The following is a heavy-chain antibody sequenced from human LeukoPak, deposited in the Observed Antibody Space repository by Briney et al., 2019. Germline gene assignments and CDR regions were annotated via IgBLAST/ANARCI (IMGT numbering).Heavy chain of an antibody. D-gene: IGHD5-24*01. Sequence: ASVKVSCKASGYSFTSNYMHWVRQAPGQGLEWMGVINPTGGSTSYAHKFQGRITLTRDMSTSTDYLELSSLRSDDTAVYYCARDISVRDAAWWFNPWGQGTLVTVSS. CDR1: GYSFTSNY. V-gene: IGHV1-46*01. CDR3: ARDISVRDAAWWFNP. CDR2: INPTGGST. J-gene: IGHJ5*02.